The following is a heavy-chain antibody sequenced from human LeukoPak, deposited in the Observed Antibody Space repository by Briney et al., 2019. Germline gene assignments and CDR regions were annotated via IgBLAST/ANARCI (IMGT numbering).Heavy chain of an antibody. J-gene: IGHJ4*02. D-gene: IGHD2-2*01. CDR2: ISSSSSYI. CDR1: GFTFSSYS. V-gene: IGHV3-21*01. Sequence: GGSLRLSCAASGFTFSSYSMNWVRQAPGKGLEWVSSISSSSSYIYYADSVKGRFTISRDNAKNSLYLQMNSLRAEDTAVYYCVSRSSTSCYFSNFDYWGQGTLVTVSS. CDR3: VSRSSTSCYFSNFDY.